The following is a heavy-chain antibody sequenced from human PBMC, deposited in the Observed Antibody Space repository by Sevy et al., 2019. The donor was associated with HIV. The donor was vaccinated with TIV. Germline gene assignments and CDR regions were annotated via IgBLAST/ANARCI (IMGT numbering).Heavy chain of an antibody. CDR2: IYWDDDK. V-gene: IGHV2-5*02. Sequence: SGPTLVNPTQTLTLTCTFSGFPLSTSGVGVGWIRQPPGKALEWLVFIYWDDDKRYSPSLKSRLSITKDTYRNQVVLTLTNMDPVDTATYYCAHRLIASSNTYNGGGFDYWGQGALVTVSS. D-gene: IGHD3-16*01. CDR3: AHRLIASSNTYNGGGFDY. J-gene: IGHJ4*02. CDR1: GFPLSTSGVG.